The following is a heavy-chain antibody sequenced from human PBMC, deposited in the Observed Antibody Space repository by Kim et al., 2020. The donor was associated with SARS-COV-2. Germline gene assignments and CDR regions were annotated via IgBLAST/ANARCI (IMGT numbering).Heavy chain of an antibody. D-gene: IGHD6-6*01. V-gene: IGHV3-30*07. Sequence: SVKGRFTISRDNSKNTLYLQMNSLRAEDTAVYYCAREGGSSRTFEYYFDYWGQGTLVTVSS. J-gene: IGHJ4*02. CDR3: AREGGSSRTFEYYFDY.